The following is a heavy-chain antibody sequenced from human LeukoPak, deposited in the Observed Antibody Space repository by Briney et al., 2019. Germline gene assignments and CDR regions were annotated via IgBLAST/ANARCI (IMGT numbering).Heavy chain of an antibody. V-gene: IGHV1-24*01. CDR2: FDPEDGET. J-gene: IGHJ4*02. D-gene: IGHD5-18*01. Sequence: GASVKVSCKVSGYTLTELSMHWVRQAPGKGLEWMGGFDPEDGETIYAQKFQGRVTMTEDTSTDTAYMELSSLRSEDTAVYYCARASPERGYSYGPLDNYFDYWGQGTLVTVSS. CDR1: GYTLTELS. CDR3: ARASPERGYSYGPLDNYFDY.